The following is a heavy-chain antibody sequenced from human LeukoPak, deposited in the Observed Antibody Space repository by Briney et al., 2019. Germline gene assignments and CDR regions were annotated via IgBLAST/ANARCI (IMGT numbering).Heavy chain of an antibody. J-gene: IGHJ4*02. Sequence: ASVKVSCKASGHTFTSYGISWVRQAPGQGLEWMGWISAYNGNTNYAQKLQGRVTMTTDTSTSTAYMELRSLRSDDTAMYYCARDARGGIYDYRGQGTLVTVSS. CDR1: GHTFTSYG. CDR3: ARDARGGIYDY. D-gene: IGHD6-13*01. CDR2: ISAYNGNT. V-gene: IGHV1-18*01.